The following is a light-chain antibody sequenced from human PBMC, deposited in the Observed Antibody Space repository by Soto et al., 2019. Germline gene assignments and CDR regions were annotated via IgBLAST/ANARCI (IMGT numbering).Light chain of an antibody. Sequence: EIVMTQSPVTLSVSPGERATLSCRASQSVSSSLAWYQQKPGQSPRLLIYDASTRATGVPARFSGSGSGTEFTLTISSLQSEDFAVYYCQQCYDWPLTFGGGTKVEIE. CDR3: QQCYDWPLT. CDR2: DAS. CDR1: QSVSSS. J-gene: IGKJ4*01. V-gene: IGKV3-15*01.